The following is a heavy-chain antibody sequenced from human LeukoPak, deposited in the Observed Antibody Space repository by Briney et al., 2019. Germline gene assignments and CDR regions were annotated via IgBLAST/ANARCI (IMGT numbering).Heavy chain of an antibody. CDR2: IWYDGSNK. J-gene: IGHJ4*02. Sequence: PGGSLRLSCAASGFTFSSYGMHWVRQAPGKGLEWVAVIWYDGSNKYYADSVKGRFTISRDNSRNTLYLQMNSLRAEDTAVYYCARDRGDYVWGTYRPYYFDYWGQGTLVTVSS. V-gene: IGHV3-33*01. CDR1: GFTFSSYG. D-gene: IGHD3-16*02. CDR3: ARDRGDYVWGTYRPYYFDY.